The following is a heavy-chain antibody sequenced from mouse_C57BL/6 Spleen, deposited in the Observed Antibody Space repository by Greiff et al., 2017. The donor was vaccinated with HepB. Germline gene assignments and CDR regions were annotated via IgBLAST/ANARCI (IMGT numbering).Heavy chain of an antibody. CDR1: GYTFTDYY. CDR2: IYPGSGNT. CDR3: ARELLRLDY. J-gene: IGHJ2*01. D-gene: IGHD1-1*01. Sequence: LVESGAELVRPGASVKLSCKASGYTFTDYYINWVKQRPGQGLEWIARIYPGSGNTYYNEKFKGKATLTAEKSSSTAYMQLSSLTSEDSAVYFCARELLRLDYWGQGTTLTVSS. V-gene: IGHV1-76*01.